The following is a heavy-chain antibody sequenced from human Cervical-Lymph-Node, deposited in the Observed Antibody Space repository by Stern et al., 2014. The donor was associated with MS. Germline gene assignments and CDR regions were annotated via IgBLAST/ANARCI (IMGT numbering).Heavy chain of an antibody. Sequence: QLQESGSGQAKPSQTLSLTCAVSGGSISSGGSSWNWIRQPPGKGLVWIGFISHSGSTYYNPSLKGRVFISVYTSKNQLALTLRSVTAADTAVYYCARGGVIYTQDRNGFDVWGQGTMVTVPS. J-gene: IGHJ3*01. CDR1: GGSISSGGSS. V-gene: IGHV4-30-2*01. CDR2: ISHSGST. CDR3: ARGGVIYTQDRNGFDV. D-gene: IGHD2-21*01.